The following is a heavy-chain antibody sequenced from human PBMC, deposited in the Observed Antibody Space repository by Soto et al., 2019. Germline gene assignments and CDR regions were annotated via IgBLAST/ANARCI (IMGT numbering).Heavy chain of an antibody. CDR1: GFTFSSYS. CDR3: AKDLQGEAYDILTGYPSGYFDY. D-gene: IGHD3-9*01. V-gene: IGHV3-21*04. Sequence: GGSLRLSCAASGFTFSSYSMNWVRQAPGKGLEWVSSISSSSSYIYYADSVKGRFTISRDNAKNSLYLQMNSLRAEDTAVYYCAKDLQGEAYDILTGYPSGYFDYWGQGTLVTVSS. J-gene: IGHJ4*02. CDR2: ISSSSSYI.